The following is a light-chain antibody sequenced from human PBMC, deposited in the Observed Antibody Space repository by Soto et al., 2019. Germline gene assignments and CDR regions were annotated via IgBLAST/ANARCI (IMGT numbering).Light chain of an antibody. V-gene: IGLV1-40*01. CDR2: GNS. Sequence: QSVLTQPPSVSGAPGQRVTISCTGSSSNIGAGYDVHWYQQLPGTAPKLLIYGNSNRPSVVPDRFSVSKSGISASLAITGLQAEDEADYYCQSYDSRLSGWVFGGGTKLTVL. CDR3: QSYDSRLSGWV. J-gene: IGLJ3*02. CDR1: SSNIGAGYD.